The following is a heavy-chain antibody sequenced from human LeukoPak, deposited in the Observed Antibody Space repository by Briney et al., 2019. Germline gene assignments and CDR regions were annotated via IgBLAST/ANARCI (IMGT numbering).Heavy chain of an antibody. V-gene: IGHV4-4*02. CDR2: IYHSGST. CDR1: GGSISSSNW. D-gene: IGHD3-10*01. CDR3: ARGRGSGSYYKGNDAFDI. Sequence: SETLSLTCTVSGGSISSSNWWSWVRQPPGKGLEWIGEIYHSGSTNYNPSLKSRVTISVDKSKNQFSLKLSSVTAADTAVYYCARGRGSGSYYKGNDAFDIWGQGTMVTVSS. J-gene: IGHJ3*02.